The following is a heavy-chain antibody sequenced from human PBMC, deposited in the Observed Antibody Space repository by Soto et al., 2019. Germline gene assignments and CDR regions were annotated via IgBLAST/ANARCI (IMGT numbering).Heavy chain of an antibody. Sequence: ASVKVSCKASGYTFTSYAMHWVRQAPGQRLEWMGWINAGNGNTKYSQKFQGRVTITRDTSASTAYMELSSLRSEDTAVYSCAMGTTTVAPGGDYFDYWGQGTLVTVSS. J-gene: IGHJ4*02. CDR3: AMGTTTVAPGGDYFDY. V-gene: IGHV1-3*01. CDR1: GYTFTSYA. D-gene: IGHD4-17*01. CDR2: INAGNGNT.